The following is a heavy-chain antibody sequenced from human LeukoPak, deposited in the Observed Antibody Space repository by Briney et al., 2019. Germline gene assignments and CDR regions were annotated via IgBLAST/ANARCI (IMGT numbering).Heavy chain of an antibody. CDR3: ARDRRSLDYCSGGSCYYDAFDI. Sequence: SETLSLTCIVSGGPISSYYWIWIRQPPGKGLEWIGYIYYSGSTNYNPSLKSRVTISVDTSKNQFSLKLSSVTAADTAVYYCARDRRSLDYCSGGSCYYDAFDIWGQGTMVTVSS. V-gene: IGHV4-59*01. CDR1: GGPISSYY. CDR2: IYYSGST. J-gene: IGHJ3*02. D-gene: IGHD2-15*01.